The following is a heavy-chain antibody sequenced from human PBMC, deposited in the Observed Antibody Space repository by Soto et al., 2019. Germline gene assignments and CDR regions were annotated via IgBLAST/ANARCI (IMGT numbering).Heavy chain of an antibody. CDR2: IIPIFGTA. J-gene: IGHJ4*02. V-gene: IGHV1-69*13. CDR3: AREGEDYDSSGYYVY. D-gene: IGHD3-22*01. Sequence: SVKVSCKASGYTFTSYAMHWVRQAPGQGLEWMGGIIPIFGTANYAQKFQGRVTITADESTSTAYMELSSLRSEDTAVYYCAREGEDYDSSGYYVYWGQGTLVTVSS. CDR1: GYTFTSYA.